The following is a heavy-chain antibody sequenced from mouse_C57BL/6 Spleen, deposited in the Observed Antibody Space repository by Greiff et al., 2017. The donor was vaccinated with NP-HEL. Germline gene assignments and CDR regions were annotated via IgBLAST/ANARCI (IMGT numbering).Heavy chain of an antibody. D-gene: IGHD3-2*02. J-gene: IGHJ3*01. V-gene: IGHV1-82*01. Sequence: VQLQQSGPELVKPGASVKISCKASGYAFSSSWMNWVKQRPGKGLEWIGRIYPGDGDTNYNGKFKGKATLTADKSSSTAYMQLSSLTSEDSAVYVCARSLDSSGYSFAYWGQGTLVTVSA. CDR3: ARSLDSSGYSFAY. CDR1: GYAFSSSW. CDR2: IYPGDGDT.